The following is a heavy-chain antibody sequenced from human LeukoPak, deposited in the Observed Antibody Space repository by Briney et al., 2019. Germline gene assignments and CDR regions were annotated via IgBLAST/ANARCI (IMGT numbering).Heavy chain of an antibody. V-gene: IGHV4-61*02. Sequence: SQTLSLTCTVSGGSISSGSYYWSWIRQPAGKGLEWIGRIYTSGSTNYNPSLKSRVTISVDTSKNQFSLKLSSVTAADTAVYYCARDQKPVPAENHGFDIWGQGTMVTVSS. D-gene: IGHD2-2*01. CDR2: IYTSGST. CDR3: ARDQKPVPAENHGFDI. CDR1: GGSISSGSYY. J-gene: IGHJ3*02.